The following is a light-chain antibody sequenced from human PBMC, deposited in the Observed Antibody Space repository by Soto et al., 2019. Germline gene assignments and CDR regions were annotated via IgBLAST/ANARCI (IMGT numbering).Light chain of an antibody. CDR2: DAS. J-gene: IGKJ2*01. Sequence: EIVLTQSPATLSLSPGERATLSCRASQSVSSYLAWYQQKPGQAPRLLIYDASNRATGIPARFSGSGSGTDFTLTISSLEPEDFALYYSLHRSNWARTFGQGTKLEI. CDR1: QSVSSY. CDR3: LHRSNWART. V-gene: IGKV3-11*01.